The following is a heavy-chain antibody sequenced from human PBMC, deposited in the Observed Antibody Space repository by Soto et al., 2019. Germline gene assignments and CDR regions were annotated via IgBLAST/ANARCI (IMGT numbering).Heavy chain of an antibody. V-gene: IGHV4-34*01. D-gene: IGHD2-21*01. CDR1: GGSFNGHF. CDR3: ARGISLIVEVQRDAPDKYYFDS. CDR2: INHSGST. J-gene: IGHJ4*02. Sequence: PSETLSLTCAVYGGSFNGHFWSWIRQPPGKGLECIGEINHSGSTNFNPSLKSRVTISVDTSKNQFSLKVNSLTAADTAVYYCARGISLIVEVQRDAPDKYYFDSWGQGTVVTVSS.